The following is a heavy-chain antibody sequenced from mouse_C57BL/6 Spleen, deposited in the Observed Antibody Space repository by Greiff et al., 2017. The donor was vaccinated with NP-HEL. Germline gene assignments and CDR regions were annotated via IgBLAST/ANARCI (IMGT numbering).Heavy chain of an antibody. V-gene: IGHV3-6*01. CDR1: GYSITSGYY. Sequence: VQLQQSGPGLVKPSQSLSLTCSVTGYSITSGYYWNWIRQFPGNKLEWMGYISYDGSNNYNPSLKNRISITRDTSKNQFFLKLNSVTTEDTATYYCARLGWSRGILDYWGQGTTLTVSS. CDR3: ARLGWSRGILDY. J-gene: IGHJ2*01. CDR2: ISYDGSN. D-gene: IGHD2-10*02.